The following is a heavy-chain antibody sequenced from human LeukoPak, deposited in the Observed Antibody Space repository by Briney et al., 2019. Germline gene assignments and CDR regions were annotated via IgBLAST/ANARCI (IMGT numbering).Heavy chain of an antibody. CDR1: GFTFINYA. CDR3: AKPTSDY. Sequence: GGSLRLSCTTSGFTFINYAMSWVRQAPGKRLEWVSALSGSGRDTDYADSVKGRFTISRDNSKNTLYLQMNSLRAEDTAVYYCAKPTSDYWGQGTLVTVSS. V-gene: IGHV3-23*01. CDR2: LSGSGRDT. J-gene: IGHJ4*02.